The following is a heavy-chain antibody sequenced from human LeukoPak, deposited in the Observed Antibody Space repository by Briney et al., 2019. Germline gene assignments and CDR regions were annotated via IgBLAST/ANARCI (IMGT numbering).Heavy chain of an antibody. CDR1: GGSISSTSYY. J-gene: IGHJ4*02. CDR3: ARRFGDPFDY. V-gene: IGHV4-39*07. Sequence: SETLSLTCIVSGGSISSTSYYWDWIRQPPGKGLEWIGSIYYSGSTNYNPSLKSRVTISVDTSKNQFSLKLSSVTAADTAVYYCARRFGDPFDYWGQGTLVTVSS. D-gene: IGHD3-10*01. CDR2: IYYSGST.